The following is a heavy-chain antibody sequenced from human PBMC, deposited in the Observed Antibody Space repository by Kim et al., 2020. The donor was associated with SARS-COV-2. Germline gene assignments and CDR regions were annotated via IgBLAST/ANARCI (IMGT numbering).Heavy chain of an antibody. V-gene: IGHV4-59*13. CDR1: GGSISSYY. CDR3: ARAGGANNWFDP. J-gene: IGHJ5*02. CDR2: IYYSGST. D-gene: IGHD2-8*02. Sequence: SETLSLTCTVSGGSISSYYWSWIRQPPGKGLEWIGYIYYSGSTNYNPSLKSRVTISVDTSKNQFSLKLSSVTAADTAVYYCARAGGANNWFDPWGQGTLVTVSS.